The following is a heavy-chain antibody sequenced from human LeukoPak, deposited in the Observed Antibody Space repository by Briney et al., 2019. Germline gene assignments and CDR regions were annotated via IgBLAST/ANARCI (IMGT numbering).Heavy chain of an antibody. CDR2: ISGSGGST. J-gene: IGHJ4*02. V-gene: IGHV3-23*01. D-gene: IGHD1-7*01. CDR3: AKDREGTIADYFDY. CDR1: GLTFSSYA. Sequence: PGRSLRLSCAASGLTFSSYAMSWVRQAPGKGLEWVSSISGSGGSTYYADSVKGRFTISRDNSKNTLYLQMNSLRGEDTAVYYCAKDREGTIADYFDYWGQGTLVTVSS.